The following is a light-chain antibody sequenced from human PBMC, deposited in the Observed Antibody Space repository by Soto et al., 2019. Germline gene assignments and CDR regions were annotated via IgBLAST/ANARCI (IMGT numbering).Light chain of an antibody. Sequence: QSVLTQPPSVSEAPRQRGTIFWSGSTSNVVNNAVDWYQQLPGKAPKLLIYYDDLLASGVSDRFSGSKSGTSASLAISGLQPEDEADYYCAVWDDSLNEVVFGGGTKLTVL. J-gene: IGLJ2*01. CDR1: TSNVVNNA. CDR3: AVWDDSLNEVV. CDR2: YDD. V-gene: IGLV1-36*01.